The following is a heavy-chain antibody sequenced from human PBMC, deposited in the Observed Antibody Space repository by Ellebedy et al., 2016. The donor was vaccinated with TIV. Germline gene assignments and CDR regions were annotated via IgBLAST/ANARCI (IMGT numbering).Heavy chain of an antibody. CDR1: GYTFIDYG. D-gene: IGHD3-10*01. CDR3: ARYSGSGTYYRNGMDV. J-gene: IGHJ6*02. V-gene: IGHV1-18*01. CDR2: VSAYSGNT. Sequence: AASVKVSCKSSGYTFIDYGISWARQAPGQGLDWMGWVSAYSGNTNYADNLQGRVTMTTDTSTDTAYMELRSLRSDDTAVYYCARYSGSGTYYRNGMDVWGQGTTVTVS.